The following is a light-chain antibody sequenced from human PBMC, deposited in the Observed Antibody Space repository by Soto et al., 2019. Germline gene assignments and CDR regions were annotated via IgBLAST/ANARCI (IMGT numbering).Light chain of an antibody. V-gene: IGKV3D-15*01. CDR3: QQHNQWPIT. CDR1: QSAGNF. CDR2: YIS. J-gene: IGKJ5*01. Sequence: ILLIKSPATPSVSPGETASLSCRASQSAGNFLAWYQQKPGQAPRLLIYYISTRATGIPARFSGSGSGTEFTLTINSLQSEDSAVYYCQQHNQWPITFGQGTRLEI.